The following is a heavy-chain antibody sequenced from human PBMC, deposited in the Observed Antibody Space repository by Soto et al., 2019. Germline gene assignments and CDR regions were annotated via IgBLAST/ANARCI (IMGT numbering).Heavy chain of an antibody. CDR1: GFTFSSYG. D-gene: IGHD1-26*01. J-gene: IGHJ4*02. CDR3: ARAISGSYTDYFDY. Sequence: GGSLRLSCAASGFTFSSYGMHWVGQATGKGLEWVSAIGTAGDTYYPGSVKGRFTISRENAKNSLYLQMNSLRAGDTAVYYCARAISGSYTDYFDYWGQGTLVTVSS. CDR2: IGTAGDT. V-gene: IGHV3-13*01.